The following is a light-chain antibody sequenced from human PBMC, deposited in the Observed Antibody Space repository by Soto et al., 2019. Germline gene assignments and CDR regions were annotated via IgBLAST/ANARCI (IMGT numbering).Light chain of an antibody. CDR2: AAS. Sequence: AIQVTQSPSSLSASVGDRVTITCRTSQGIRSALGWYQQKPGKVPKLLIYAASTLQSGVPSRFSGSGSGRDFTLTISSLQPEDFATYYCQQSYSSPPTFGQGTKVEIK. J-gene: IGKJ1*01. CDR3: QQSYSSPPT. V-gene: IGKV1-6*01. CDR1: QGIRSA.